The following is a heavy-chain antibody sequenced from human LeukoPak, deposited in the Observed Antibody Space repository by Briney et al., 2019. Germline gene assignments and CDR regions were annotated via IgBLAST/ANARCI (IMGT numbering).Heavy chain of an antibody. CDR3: AKEGYDSSGYYHWFDP. CDR1: GFTFSSYA. Sequence: GGSLRLSCAASGFTFSSYAMSWARQAPGKGLEWVSGISGSGGSTYYADSVKGRFTISRDNSKNTLYLQMNSLRAEDTAVYYCAKEGYDSSGYYHWFDPWGQGTLVTVSS. D-gene: IGHD3-22*01. J-gene: IGHJ5*02. CDR2: ISGSGGST. V-gene: IGHV3-23*01.